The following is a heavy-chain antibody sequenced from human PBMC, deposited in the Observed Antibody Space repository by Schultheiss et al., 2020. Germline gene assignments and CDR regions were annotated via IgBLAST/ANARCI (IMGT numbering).Heavy chain of an antibody. V-gene: IGHV3-66*01. CDR1: GFTVSSNY. CDR2: IYSGGST. Sequence: GGSLRLSCAASGFTVSSNYMSWVRQAPGKGLEWVSVIYSGGSTYYADSVKGRFTISRDNSKNTLYLQMNSLRAEDTAVYYCARDVARSSGWYSYYYGMDVWGKGTTVTVSS. J-gene: IGHJ6*04. D-gene: IGHD6-19*01. CDR3: ARDVARSSGWYSYYYGMDV.